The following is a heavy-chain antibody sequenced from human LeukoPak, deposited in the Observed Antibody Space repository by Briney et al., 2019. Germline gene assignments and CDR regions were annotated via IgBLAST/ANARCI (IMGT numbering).Heavy chain of an antibody. J-gene: IGHJ3*02. CDR2: INPNSGGT. V-gene: IGHV1-2*02. CDR1: GYTFTDYY. CDR3: AREGCSSTSCYGAFDI. D-gene: IGHD2-2*01. Sequence: ASVKVSCKSSGYTFTDYYMHWVRQAPGQGLEWMGWINPNSGGTNYAQKFQGRVTMTRDTSISTAYMELSRLRSDDTAVYYCAREGCSSTSCYGAFDIWGQGTMVTVSS.